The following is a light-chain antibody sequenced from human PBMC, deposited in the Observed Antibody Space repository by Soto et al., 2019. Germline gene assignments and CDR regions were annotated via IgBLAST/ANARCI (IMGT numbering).Light chain of an antibody. V-gene: IGKV3-20*01. Sequence: EIVLTQSPGTLSLSPGARATLSCRSSHRVVSSYLAWYQQKPGQAPRLLIYGASSRATGIPARFSGSGSGTDFTLTISSLEPEDFAVYYCQQYNNLWTFGQGTKVDIK. CDR1: HRVVSSY. CDR2: GAS. J-gene: IGKJ1*01. CDR3: QQYNNLWT.